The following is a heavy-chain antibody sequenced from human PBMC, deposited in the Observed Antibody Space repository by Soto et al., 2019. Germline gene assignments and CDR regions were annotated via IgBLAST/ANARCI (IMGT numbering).Heavy chain of an antibody. CDR2: IYYSGST. CDR3: AAGTLGAVWTPLDH. J-gene: IGHJ4*02. V-gene: IGHV4-59*03. Sequence: WTWIRHFPGNGLEWIGYIYYSGSTNYNPSLKSLVSISVDASKAQFSLQLTSVTAADTALYYCAAGTLGAVWTPLDHWGQGILVTVSS. D-gene: IGHD3-16*01.